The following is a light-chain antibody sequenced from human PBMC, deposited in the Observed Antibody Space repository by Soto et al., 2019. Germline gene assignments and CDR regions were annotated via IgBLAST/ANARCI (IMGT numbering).Light chain of an antibody. CDR1: SGDVGAFKY. Sequence: QSALTQPASVSGSPGQSITISCTGTSGDVGAFKYISWYQQHPGKAPKLLTYEVSYRPSGVSDRFSGSKSGNTASLTISGLQPEDEADYYCSSPTKNVTWVFGGGTKVTVL. V-gene: IGLV2-14*01. CDR2: EVS. J-gene: IGLJ3*02. CDR3: SSPTKNVTWV.